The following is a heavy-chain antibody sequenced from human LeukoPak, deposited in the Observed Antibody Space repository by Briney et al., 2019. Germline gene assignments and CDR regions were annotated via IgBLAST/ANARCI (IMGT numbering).Heavy chain of an antibody. V-gene: IGHV3-15*01. CDR1: GFTFSNAW. CDR2: IKSKTNGGTT. Sequence: GGSLRLSCAASGFTFSNAWMSWVRQAPGKGLEWVGRIKSKTNGGTTDYAAPVKGRFTISRDDSKNTLYLQMNSLKTEDTAVYYCTTGSGSYFRDAFDIWGQGTMVTVSS. CDR3: TTGSGSYFRDAFDI. D-gene: IGHD1-26*01. J-gene: IGHJ3*02.